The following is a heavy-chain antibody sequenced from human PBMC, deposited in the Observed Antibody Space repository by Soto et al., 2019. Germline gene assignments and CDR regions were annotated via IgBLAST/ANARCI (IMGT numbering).Heavy chain of an antibody. CDR3: ARAARSYGGGNWSDP. V-gene: IGHV4-61*01. CDR2: IYYSGST. J-gene: IGHJ5*02. CDR1: GGSVSSGSYY. Sequence: PSETLSLTCTVSGGSVSSGSYYWSWIRQPPGKGPEWIGYIYYSGSTNYNPSLKSRVTISVDTSKNQFSLKLSSVTAADTAVYYCARAARSYGGGNWSDPWGQGTLVTVSS. D-gene: IGHD3-16*01.